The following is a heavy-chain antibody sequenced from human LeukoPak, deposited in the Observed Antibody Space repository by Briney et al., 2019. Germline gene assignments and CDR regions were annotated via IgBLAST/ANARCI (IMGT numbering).Heavy chain of an antibody. V-gene: IGHV1-2*02. D-gene: IGHD4-11*01. Sequence: ASVKVSCKASGYTFTGYYMHWVRQAPGQGLEWMGWINPNSGGTNHAQKFQGRVTMTRDTSISTAYMELSRLRSDDTAVYYCARVLHRGNYYYYGMDVWGQGTTVTVSS. CDR1: GYTFTGYY. J-gene: IGHJ6*02. CDR2: INPNSGGT. CDR3: ARVLHRGNYYYYGMDV.